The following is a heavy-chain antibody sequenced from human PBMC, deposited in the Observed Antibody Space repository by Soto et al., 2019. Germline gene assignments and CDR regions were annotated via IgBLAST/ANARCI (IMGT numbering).Heavy chain of an antibody. CDR1: GFTFSSSD. D-gene: IGHD4-17*01. CDR2: IDTGTRHV. J-gene: IGHJ4*02. Sequence: EVQVVESGGGLVKPGGSLRLSCAASGFTFSSSDMNWVRQAPGKGLEWVSSIDTGTRHVYYADSVRGRFTISRDDAKNSLYLQMHSLRVEDTALYYCARRTVTTYHYFDYWGQGTLVTVSS. CDR3: ARRTVTTYHYFDY. V-gene: IGHV3-21*01.